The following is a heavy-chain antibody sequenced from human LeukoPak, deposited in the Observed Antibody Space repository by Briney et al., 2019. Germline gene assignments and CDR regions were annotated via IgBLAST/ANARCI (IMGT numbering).Heavy chain of an antibody. V-gene: IGHV1-24*01. CDR2: FDPEDGET. D-gene: IGHD1-26*01. J-gene: IGHJ4*02. Sequence: ASVKVSCKVSGYTLTELSMHWVRQAPGKGLEWMGGFDPEDGETIYAQKFQGRVTMTEDTSTDTAYMELSSLRSEDTAVYYCARVYGSYYHFDYWGQGTLVTVSS. CDR3: ARVYGSYYHFDY. CDR1: GYTLTELS.